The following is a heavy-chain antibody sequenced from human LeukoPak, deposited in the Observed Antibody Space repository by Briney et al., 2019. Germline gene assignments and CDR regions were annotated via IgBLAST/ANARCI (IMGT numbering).Heavy chain of an antibody. CDR2: IWYDGSNK. V-gene: IGHV3-33*01. J-gene: IGHJ4*02. CDR3: ARDGLGIAAAGTFDY. D-gene: IGHD6-13*01. Sequence: GGSLRLSCAASGFTFSSYGMHWVRQAPGKGLEWVAVIWYDGSNKYYADSVKGRFTISRDNSKNALYLQMNSLRAEDTAVYYCARDGLGIAAAGTFDYRGQGTLVTVSS. CDR1: GFTFSSYG.